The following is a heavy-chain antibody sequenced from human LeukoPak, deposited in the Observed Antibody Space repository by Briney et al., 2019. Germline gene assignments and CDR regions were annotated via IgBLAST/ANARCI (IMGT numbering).Heavy chain of an antibody. Sequence: GGSLRLSCVASGFTFSTYTMNWVRQAPGKGLEWVSSISSSSSYIYYADSVKGRFTISRDNAKNSLYLQMNSLRAEDTAVYYCARGIEVVVVAATASDYWGQGTLVTASS. J-gene: IGHJ4*02. CDR2: ISSSSSYI. CDR1: GFTFSTYT. D-gene: IGHD2-15*01. V-gene: IGHV3-21*01. CDR3: ARGIEVVVVAATASDY.